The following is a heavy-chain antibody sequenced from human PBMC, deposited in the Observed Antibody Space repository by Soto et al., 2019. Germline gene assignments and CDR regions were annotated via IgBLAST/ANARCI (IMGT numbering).Heavy chain of an antibody. V-gene: IGHV4-59*01. Sequence: SETLSLTCTVSGGSISSYYWGWIRQPPGKGLEWIGYIYYSGSTNYNPSLKSRVTISVDTSKNQFSLKLSSVTAADTAVCYCAREGGPRKYYDFWSGYQPSDDAFDIWGQGTMVTVSS. J-gene: IGHJ3*02. D-gene: IGHD3-3*01. CDR3: AREGGPRKYYDFWSGYQPSDDAFDI. CDR1: GGSISSYY. CDR2: IYYSGST.